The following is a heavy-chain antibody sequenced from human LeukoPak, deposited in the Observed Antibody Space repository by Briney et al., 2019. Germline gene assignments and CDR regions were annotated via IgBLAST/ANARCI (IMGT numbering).Heavy chain of an antibody. V-gene: IGHV3-23*01. D-gene: IGHD6-6*01. J-gene: IGHJ4*02. CDR3: AKEIGAIGRPAVDY. CDR1: GFTFRDYA. CDR2: ISKDGGT. Sequence: GGSLRLSCAATGFTFRDYAMSWVRQAPGKGLEWVSGISKDGGTFYTDSVKGRFTISRDNSKNTLYLHMSSLGAAYTAIYYCAKEIGAIGRPAVDYWGQGTLVTVSS.